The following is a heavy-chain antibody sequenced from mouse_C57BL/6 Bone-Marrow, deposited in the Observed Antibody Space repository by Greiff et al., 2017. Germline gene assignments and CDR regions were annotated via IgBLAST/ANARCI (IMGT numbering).Heavy chain of an antibody. CDR2: IYPGDGDT. V-gene: IGHV1-82*01. Sequence: VQLQESGPELVKPGASVKISCKASGYAFSSSWMNWVKQRPGTGLEWIGRIYPGDGDTNYNGKFKGKATLTADTSSSTAYMQLSSLTSEDSAVYFCAREGLRRAMDNRGQGASGTVST. CDR1: GYAFSSSW. CDR3: AREGLRRAMDN. D-gene: IGHD2-4*01. J-gene: IGHJ4*01.